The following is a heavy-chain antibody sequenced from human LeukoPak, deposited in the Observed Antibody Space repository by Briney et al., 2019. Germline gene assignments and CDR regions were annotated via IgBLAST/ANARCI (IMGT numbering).Heavy chain of an antibody. CDR2: IYYSGST. Sequence: SETLSLTCTVSGGSISSYYWSWIRQPPGKGLEWIGYIYYSGSTIYNPSLKSRVTMSLDTSKNQFSLKLTSVTAADTAVYYCARRDYKSSSLDYLGQGTLVTVSS. D-gene: IGHD4/OR15-4a*01. CDR3: ARRDYKSSSLDY. J-gene: IGHJ4*02. CDR1: GGSISSYY. V-gene: IGHV4-59*08.